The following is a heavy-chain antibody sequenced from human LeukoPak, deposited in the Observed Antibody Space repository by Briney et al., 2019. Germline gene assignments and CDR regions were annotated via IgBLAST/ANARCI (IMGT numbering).Heavy chain of an antibody. J-gene: IGHJ4*02. D-gene: IGHD1-1*01. CDR2: VSDNGGTT. CDR3: ARGQRTPPDYFDY. Sequence: PGGSLRLSCAASGFTFSSYEMNWVRQAPGKGLEYVSAVSDNGGTTYYANSVKGRFTISRDNSKNTVFLQMGSLRPEDMGVYYCARGQRTPPDYFDYWGQGTLVTVS. CDR1: GFTFSSYE. V-gene: IGHV3-64*01.